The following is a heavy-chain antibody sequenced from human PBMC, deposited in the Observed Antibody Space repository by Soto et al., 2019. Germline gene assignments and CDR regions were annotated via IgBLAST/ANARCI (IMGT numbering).Heavy chain of an antibody. D-gene: IGHD3-3*01. CDR2: INIKSGGA. Sequence: ASVKVSCKASGYTFTGYSMHWVRQAPGQGLEWMGWINIKSGGANYAQKFQGWVTMTRDASISTAYMELSRLKSDDTAIYYCARGGVAGYDFWSAYYFAVRPGRPYSFDFWGPGTPVTVFS. V-gene: IGHV1-2*04. CDR3: ARGGVAGYDFWSAYYFAVRPGRPYSFDF. CDR1: GYTFTGYS. J-gene: IGHJ4*02.